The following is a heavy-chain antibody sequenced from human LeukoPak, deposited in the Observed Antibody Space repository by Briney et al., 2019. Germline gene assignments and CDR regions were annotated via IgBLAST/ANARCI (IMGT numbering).Heavy chain of an antibody. V-gene: IGHV3-30*02. D-gene: IGHD1-26*01. CDR2: IRYDGSNK. J-gene: IGHJ4*02. Sequence: PGGSLRLSCAASGFTFSSYGMHWVRQAPGKGLEWVAFIRYDGSNKYYADSVKGRFTISRDNSKNTLYLQMNSLRAEDTAVYYCAKDLADLGISGSYFDYWGQGTLVTVSS. CDR1: GFTFSSYG. CDR3: AKDLADLGISGSYFDY.